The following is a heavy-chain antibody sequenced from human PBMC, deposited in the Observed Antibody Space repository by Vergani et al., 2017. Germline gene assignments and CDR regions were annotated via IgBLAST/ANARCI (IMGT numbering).Heavy chain of an antibody. CDR3: AREYSSSVGFLAY. V-gene: IGHV4-4*07. CDR1: GGSIRPYY. CDR2: IYTSEST. J-gene: IGHJ4*02. D-gene: IGHD6-6*01. Sequence: QVQLQESVPGLVKPSETLSLTCIVSGGSIRPYYWSWIRQPAGKGLEWIGRIYTSESTNYNPSLKSRVTMSVDTSKNQFSLKLSSVTAADTAVYYCAREYSSSVGFLAYWGQGTLVTVSS.